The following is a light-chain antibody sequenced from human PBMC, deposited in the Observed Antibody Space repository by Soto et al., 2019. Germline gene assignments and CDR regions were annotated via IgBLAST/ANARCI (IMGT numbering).Light chain of an antibody. CDR3: SSYTGSSTLV. J-gene: IGLJ1*01. Sequence: QSALTQPASVSGSPGQSITISCTGTSSDFGDYYYVSWYLQHPGKVPKLMIYEVSNRPSGVSNRFSGSKSGNTASLTISGLHAEDEADYYCSSYTGSSTLVFGTGTKVTVL. CDR2: EVS. CDR1: SSDFGDYYY. V-gene: IGLV2-14*01.